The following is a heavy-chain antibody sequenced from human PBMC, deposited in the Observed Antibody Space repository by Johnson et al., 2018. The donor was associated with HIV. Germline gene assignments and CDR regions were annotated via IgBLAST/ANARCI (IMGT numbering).Heavy chain of an antibody. CDR1: GFTVSSNN. D-gene: IGHD2-2*01. V-gene: IGHV3-30*03. Sequence: QVQLVESGGGWIQPGGSLRLSCAASGFTVSSNNMSWVRQPPGKGLEWVAVISFDGSNKYYADSVKGRFTISRDNSKNTLYLQMNSLRTEDTAVYYCATERMVVPANAFDIWGQGTMVTVSS. J-gene: IGHJ3*02. CDR2: ISFDGSNK. CDR3: ATERMVVPANAFDI.